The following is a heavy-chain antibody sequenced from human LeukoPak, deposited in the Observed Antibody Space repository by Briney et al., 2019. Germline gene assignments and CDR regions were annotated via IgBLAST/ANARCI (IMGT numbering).Heavy chain of an antibody. Sequence: GPTLRNPSQTLALTFTTYGIYLSGGGVGVGLIRQPPGKALEWLALIYWNDDKRYSPSLKSRLTITKDTDKNQVVLTMTIMDLMDTATYVYARHRGATRDSAFDIWGQGTMVTVSS. CDR1: GIYLSGGGVG. CDR2: IYWNDDK. D-gene: IGHD1-26*01. J-gene: IGHJ3*02. CDR3: ARHRGATRDSAFDI. V-gene: IGHV2-5*01.